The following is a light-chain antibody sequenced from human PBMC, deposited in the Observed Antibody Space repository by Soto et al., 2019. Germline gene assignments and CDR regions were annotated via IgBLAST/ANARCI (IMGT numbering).Light chain of an antibody. J-gene: IGKJ2*01. CDR1: QGISTY. Sequence: DIQMTQSPSPLSASVGDRVTITCRASQGISTYLIWYQQRHGEAPKLLIYAASYLVSGVPSRFSGSGSGTDFTLTITSLQPEDFATYYCQQSYRTPYTFGHGTKLETK. V-gene: IGKV1-39*01. CDR3: QQSYRTPYT. CDR2: AAS.